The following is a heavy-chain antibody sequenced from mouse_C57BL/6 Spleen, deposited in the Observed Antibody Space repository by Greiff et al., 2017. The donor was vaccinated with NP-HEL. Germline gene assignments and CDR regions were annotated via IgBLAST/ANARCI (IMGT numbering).Heavy chain of an antibody. D-gene: IGHD1-2*01. Sequence: EVQVVESGPGLVKPSQSLSLTCSVTGYSITSGYYWNWIRQFPGNKLEWMGYISYDGSNNYNPSLKNRISITRDTSKNQFFLKLNSVTTEDTATYYCAREGATAYYAMDYWGQGTSVTVSS. CDR1: GYSITSGYY. CDR3: AREGATAYYAMDY. V-gene: IGHV3-6*01. CDR2: ISYDGSN. J-gene: IGHJ4*01.